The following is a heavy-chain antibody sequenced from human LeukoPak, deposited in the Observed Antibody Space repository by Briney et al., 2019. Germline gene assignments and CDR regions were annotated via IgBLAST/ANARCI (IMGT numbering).Heavy chain of an antibody. Sequence: SQTLSLTCTVSGGSISSGSYYWSWIRQPAGKGPEWIGRIYTSGSTNYNPSLKSRVTISVDTSKNQFSLKLSSVTAADTAVYYCARDSEDGDDAFEIWGQGTMVTVSS. CDR1: GGSISSGSYY. CDR3: ARDSEDGDDAFEI. D-gene: IGHD4-17*01. V-gene: IGHV4-61*02. J-gene: IGHJ3*02. CDR2: IYTSGST.